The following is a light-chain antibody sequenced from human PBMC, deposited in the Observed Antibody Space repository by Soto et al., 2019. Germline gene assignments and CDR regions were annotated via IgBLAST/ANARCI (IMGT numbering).Light chain of an antibody. CDR3: QQYNNLPPDT. Sequence: EIILTQSPASLSVSPGERATLSCRASQSVNNNLAWYQQKPGQAPRLLIYGASTRATGIPGRFRGSGSGTVFTLTITRLQSEDFAVYFCQQYNNLPPDTFGKGTKLEIK. CDR1: QSVNNN. V-gene: IGKV3-15*01. CDR2: GAS. J-gene: IGKJ2*01.